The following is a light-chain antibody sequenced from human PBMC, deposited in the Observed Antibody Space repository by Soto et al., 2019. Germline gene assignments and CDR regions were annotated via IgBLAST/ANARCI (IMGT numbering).Light chain of an antibody. CDR1: SSDVCGYNY. CDR3: CSYAGSYSWV. J-gene: IGLJ3*02. V-gene: IGLV2-11*01. CDR2: DVS. Sequence: QSALTQPRSVSGSPRQSVTISCTGTSSDVCGYNYVSWYQQHPGKAPKLMIYDVSKRPSGVPDRFSGSKSGNTASLTISGLQAEDEADYYCCSYAGSYSWVFGGGTKLTVL.